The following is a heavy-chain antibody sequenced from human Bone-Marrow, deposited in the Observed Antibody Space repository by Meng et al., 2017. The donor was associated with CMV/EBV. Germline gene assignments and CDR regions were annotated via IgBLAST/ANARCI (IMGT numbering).Heavy chain of an antibody. V-gene: IGHV3-21*06. CDR3: ARGYRGGGYPPKAYYYYGMDV. CDR2: ISYSSFYI. CDR1: GFTFSSYS. Sequence: GESLKISCAASGFTFSSYSMNWVRQAPGKGLEWVSSISYSSFYIYYAESMKGRFTISRDNAKNSLYLQMNSLRGEDTAVYYCARGYRGGGYPPKAYYYYGMDVWGQGTTVTVSS. D-gene: IGHD6-25*01. J-gene: IGHJ6*02.